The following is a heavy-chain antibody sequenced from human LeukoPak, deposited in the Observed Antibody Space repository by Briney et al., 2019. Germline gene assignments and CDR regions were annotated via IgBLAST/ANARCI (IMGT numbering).Heavy chain of an antibody. CDR2: LSGSGESR. D-gene: IGHD6-13*01. V-gene: IGHV3-23*01. Sequence: PGRSLRLSCAASGFTFHTYAMSWVRQAPGKGLDWVSVLSGSGESRYYADSVKGRFTISRDNSKNTVYLQMNSLRTEDTAVYYCAKNRGGIAAAIEHWGQGTLVTVSS. CDR1: GFTFHTYA. J-gene: IGHJ4*02. CDR3: AKNRGGIAAAIEH.